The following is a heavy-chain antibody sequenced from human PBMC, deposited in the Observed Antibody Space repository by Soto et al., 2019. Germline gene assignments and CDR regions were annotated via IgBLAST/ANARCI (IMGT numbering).Heavy chain of an antibody. CDR1: GGTFSSYT. CDR3: ARGDILTGYASGY. D-gene: IGHD3-9*01. Sequence: QVQLVQSGAEVKKPGSSVKVSCKASGGTFSSYTISWVRQAPGQGLEWMGRIIPILGIANYAQKFQGRVTITADKSTSTAYMELSSLRSEDTAVYYCARGDILTGYASGYWGQGTLVTVSS. V-gene: IGHV1-69*02. J-gene: IGHJ4*02. CDR2: IIPILGIA.